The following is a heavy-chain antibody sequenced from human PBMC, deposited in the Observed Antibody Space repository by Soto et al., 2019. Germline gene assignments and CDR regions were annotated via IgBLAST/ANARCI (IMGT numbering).Heavy chain of an antibody. V-gene: IGHV4-34*01. CDR2: VNPGGIT. Sequence: SETLSLTCAVYGGSLSGYYWTWIRQPPGKGLEWIGEVNPGGITNYSPSVKSRLKISLDTSKKEVSLEMTSVTAADTAVYYCGRVVIKMAIQPIDSWGPGTLVTVSS. J-gene: IGHJ4*02. CDR1: GGSLSGYY. CDR3: GRVVIKMAIQPIDS.